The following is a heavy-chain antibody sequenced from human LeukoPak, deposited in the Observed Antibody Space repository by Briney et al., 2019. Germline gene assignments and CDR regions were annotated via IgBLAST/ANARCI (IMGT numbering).Heavy chain of an antibody. D-gene: IGHD3-3*01. CDR2: IKQDGSQT. Sequence: GGSLRLSCAASGFTFRSCWMSWVRQAPGKGLEWVANIKQDGSQTAYVESVKGRFTISRDNAKNSVDLQMNSLRAEDTAVYYCARERAGSSLEGNWLDPWGQGTRVIVSS. V-gene: IGHV3-7*05. CDR3: ARERAGSSLEGNWLDP. CDR1: GFTFRSCW. J-gene: IGHJ5*02.